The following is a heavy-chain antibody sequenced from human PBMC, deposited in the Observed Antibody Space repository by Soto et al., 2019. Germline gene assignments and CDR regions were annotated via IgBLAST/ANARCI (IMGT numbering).Heavy chain of an antibody. CDR3: ARATYYDFWSGSPKYYGMDV. V-gene: IGHV4-31*03. CDR1: GGSISSGGYY. CDR2: IYYSGST. D-gene: IGHD3-3*01. Sequence: PSETLSLTCTVSGGSISSGGYYWSWIRQHPGKGLEWIGYIYYSGSTYYNPSLKSRVTISVDTSKNQFSLKLSSVTAADTAVYYCARATYYDFWSGSPKYYGMDVWGQGTTVTVSS. J-gene: IGHJ6*02.